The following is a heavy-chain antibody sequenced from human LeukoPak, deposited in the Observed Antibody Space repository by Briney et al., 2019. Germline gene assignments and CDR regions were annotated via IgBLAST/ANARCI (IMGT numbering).Heavy chain of an antibody. J-gene: IGHJ3*02. V-gene: IGHV4-38-2*02. CDR1: GDSVSSGYY. CDR2: IFYSGGT. D-gene: IGHD3-10*01. Sequence: SETLSLTCTVSGDSVSSGYYWGWIRQPPGNGLEWIGNIFYSGGTYYSPSLTSRVTISLDTSRNQFSLKLNSVTAADTAVYYCAKSNGYGLVDIWGQGTMVTVSS. CDR3: AKSNGYGLVDI.